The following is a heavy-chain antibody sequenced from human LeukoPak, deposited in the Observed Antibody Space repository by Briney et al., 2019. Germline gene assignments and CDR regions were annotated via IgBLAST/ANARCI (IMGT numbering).Heavy chain of an antibody. V-gene: IGHV3-53*01. J-gene: IGHJ4*02. CDR1: GFTVISDY. CDR2: IYSGGGT. CDR3: ARAGHSSGWYTASDS. Sequence: PGGSLRLSCAASGFTVISDYISWVRQAPGKGLEWVSVIYSGGGTSYTDSVRGRFTITRDNSKNTLYLQMNSLRVDDTAMYYCARAGHSSGWYTASDSWGQGTMVTVSS. D-gene: IGHD6-19*01.